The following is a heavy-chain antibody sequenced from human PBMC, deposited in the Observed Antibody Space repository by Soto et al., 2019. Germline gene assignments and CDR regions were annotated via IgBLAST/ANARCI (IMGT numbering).Heavy chain of an antibody. CDR2: IYSAGSP. Sequence: GGSLRLSCAASGFTVSSNYMSWVRQAPGKGLEWVSVIYSAGSPKYAYSVKGRFTITSDNSKNTLYLQMNSLRAEDAAVYDCSRDRYGSGSDSGYYYIDVWGKGTTVTVSS. CDR1: GFTVSSNY. J-gene: IGHJ6*03. CDR3: SRDRYGSGSDSGYYYIDV. V-gene: IGHV3-53*01. D-gene: IGHD3-10*01.